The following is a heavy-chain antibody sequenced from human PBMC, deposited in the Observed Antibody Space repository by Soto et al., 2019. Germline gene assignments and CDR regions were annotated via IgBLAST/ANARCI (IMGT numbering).Heavy chain of an antibody. V-gene: IGHV3-23*01. Sequence: EVQLLESGGGLVQPGGSLRLSCAASGFTFSSYAMSWVRQAPGKGLEWVSGISGSGGSTYYADSVKGRFTISRDNSKNTLYLKMNSLRAEDTAVDYCANRIGVIEDYWGQGTLVTVSS. CDR2: ISGSGGST. CDR1: GFTFSSYA. J-gene: IGHJ4*02. D-gene: IGHD3-16*01. CDR3: ANRIGVIEDY.